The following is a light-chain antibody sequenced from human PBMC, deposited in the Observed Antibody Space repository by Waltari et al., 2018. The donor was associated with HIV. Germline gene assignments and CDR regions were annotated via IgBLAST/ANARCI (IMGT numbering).Light chain of an antibody. Sequence: SFELTQPLSVSVSPGQTARITCSGDALAKQYTYWYQQKPGQAPVVVIYKDTERPSGIPERFSGSSSGTTVTLTISAVQAEDEADYYCQSADTSGTRVFASGTKVTVL. V-gene: IGLV3-25*03. CDR3: QSADTSGTRV. CDR2: KDT. J-gene: IGLJ1*01. CDR1: ALAKQY.